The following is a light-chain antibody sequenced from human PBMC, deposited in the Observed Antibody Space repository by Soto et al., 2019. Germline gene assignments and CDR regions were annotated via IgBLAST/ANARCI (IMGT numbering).Light chain of an antibody. CDR2: WAS. Sequence: VLTQSPSSLAVSLGERATVNCRSSQSVLDNSTNKSYLAWYQKKPGHPPKLLVHWASVRAAGVPDRFSGGGSGTDFTPAISSLQAEDVAVYYCHQYYTTPQTFGQATQLEIK. CDR1: QSVLDNSTNKSY. V-gene: IGKV4-1*01. J-gene: IGKJ2*01. CDR3: HQYYTTPQT.